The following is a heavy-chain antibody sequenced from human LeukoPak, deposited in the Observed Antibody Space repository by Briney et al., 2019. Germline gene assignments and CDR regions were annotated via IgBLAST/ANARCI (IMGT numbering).Heavy chain of an antibody. V-gene: IGHV4-59*01. D-gene: IGHD3-16*02. CDR3: ARGHDYVWGSYRFDY. J-gene: IGHJ4*02. CDR2: IYYSGST. Sequence: SETLSLTCTVSGGSISSYYWSWIRQPPEKGLEWIGYIYYSGSTNYNPSLKSRVTISVDTSKNQFSLKLSSVTAADTAVYYCARGHDYVWGSYRFDYWGQGTLVTVSS. CDR1: GGSISSYY.